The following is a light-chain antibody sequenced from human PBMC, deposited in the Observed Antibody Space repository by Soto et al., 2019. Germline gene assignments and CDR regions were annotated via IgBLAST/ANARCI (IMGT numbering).Light chain of an antibody. CDR1: SGHSNYA. CDR2: LNSDGSH. CDR3: QTWATGVRV. Sequence: QSVLTQSPSASASLGASVKLTCTLSSGHSNYAVAWHQQQPEKGPRYLMKLNSDGSHSKGDGIPDRFSGSSSGAERSLTISSLQSEDEADYYCQTWATGVRVFGGGTKVTVL. J-gene: IGLJ3*02. V-gene: IGLV4-69*01.